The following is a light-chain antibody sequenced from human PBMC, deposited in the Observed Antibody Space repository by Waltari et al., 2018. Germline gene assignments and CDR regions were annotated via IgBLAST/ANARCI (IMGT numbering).Light chain of an antibody. CDR1: SSDIGSNA. Sequence: HSVLTQPPSASGTPGHRVTISCSGLSSDIGSNAVNCSQHLPGTAPRLLIYSNYRRPSGVPDRFSGSKSGTSASLAIGGLQSEDEADYYCAAWTDRLNGPYVFGTGTKVTVL. V-gene: IGLV1-44*01. CDR3: AAWTDRLNGPYV. CDR2: SNY. J-gene: IGLJ1*01.